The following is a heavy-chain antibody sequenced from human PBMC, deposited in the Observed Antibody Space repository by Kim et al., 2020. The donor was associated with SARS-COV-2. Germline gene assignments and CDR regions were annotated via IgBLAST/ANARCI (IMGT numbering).Heavy chain of an antibody. CDR2: IKQDGSET. CDR3: ARGTSTWNYLYYYGMDV. J-gene: IGHJ6*02. Sequence: GGSLRLSCAASGFTFSRYWMSWVRQAPGKGLEWVANIKQDGSETYYVDSVKSRFTISRDNDKNSVYLQMNSLSVEDTALYYCARGTSTWNYLYYYGMDVWGQGTTVNVSS. V-gene: IGHV3-7*03. CDR1: GFTFSRYW. D-gene: IGHD1-7*01.